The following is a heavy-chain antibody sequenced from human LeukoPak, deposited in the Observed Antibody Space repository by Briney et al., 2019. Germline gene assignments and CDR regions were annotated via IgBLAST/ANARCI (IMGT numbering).Heavy chain of an antibody. J-gene: IGHJ4*02. CDR3: ARVANPSSGYSPVDC. CDR1: VGSITSYY. Sequence: PSETLSLTCTVSVGSITSYYWGGIPQPPGGGLECIGYISYSGSTNYNPSLKSRVTISVDTSKNQFSLKLSSVTAADTAVYYSARVANPSSGYSPVDCWGQGTLLTVSS. CDR2: ISYSGST. D-gene: IGHD3-22*01. V-gene: IGHV4-59*01.